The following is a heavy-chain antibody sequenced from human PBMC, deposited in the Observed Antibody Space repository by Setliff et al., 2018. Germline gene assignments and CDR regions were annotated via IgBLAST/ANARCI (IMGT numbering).Heavy chain of an antibody. CDR3: ARDYGGHGYFDY. J-gene: IGHJ4*02. D-gene: IGHD4-17*01. CDR1: GYNFTNYD. Sequence: ASVKVSCKTSGYNFTNYDINWVRQATGQGLEWLGWMNPNNGNTGYAHEFQGRVTMTRNTFISTAYMELSSLRSDDTAIYYCARDYGGHGYFDYWGQGTLVTVSS. V-gene: IGHV1-8*02. CDR2: MNPNNGNT.